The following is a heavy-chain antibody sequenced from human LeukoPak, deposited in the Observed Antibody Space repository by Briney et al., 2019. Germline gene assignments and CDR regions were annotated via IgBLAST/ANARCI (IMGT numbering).Heavy chain of an antibody. CDR1: SGSFSGYY. Sequence: SETLSLTCAVYSGSFSGYYWSWIRQPPGKGLEWIGEINHSGSTNYNPSLKSRVTISVDTSKNQFSLKLSSVTAADTAVYYCASLYYYGSGSPGYWGQGTLVTVSS. V-gene: IGHV4-34*01. J-gene: IGHJ4*02. D-gene: IGHD3-10*01. CDR2: INHSGST. CDR3: ASLYYYGSGSPGY.